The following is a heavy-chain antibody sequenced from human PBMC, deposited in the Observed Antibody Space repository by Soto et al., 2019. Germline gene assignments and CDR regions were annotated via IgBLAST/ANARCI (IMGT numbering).Heavy chain of an antibody. D-gene: IGHD6-19*01. CDR3: ARFSVVATAFDI. CDR1: GGSLSTSNW. V-gene: IGHV4-4*02. Sequence: SETLSLTCAVSGGSLSTSNWWSWVRQPPGKGLEWVGEIYHSGSTNYNPSLKSRVTISVDKSRNEFSLRLSSVTAADTAVYYCARFSVVATAFDIWGQGTMVTVSS. CDR2: IYHSGST. J-gene: IGHJ3*02.